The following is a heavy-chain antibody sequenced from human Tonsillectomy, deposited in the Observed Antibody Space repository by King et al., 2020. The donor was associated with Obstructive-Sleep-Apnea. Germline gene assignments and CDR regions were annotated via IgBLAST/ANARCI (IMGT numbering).Heavy chain of an antibody. V-gene: IGHV4-30-4*01. Sequence: VQLQESGPGLVKPSQTLSLTCIVSGGSISSSDFYWSWIRQPPGKGLEWVGCIFYNGSTSYNPSLKRRVAISVGTSKKEFSLNLRSATDADTAVYYCARGSAELWGRGTLVTVSS. CDR1: GGSISSSDFY. CDR3: ARGSAEL. CDR2: IFYNGST. J-gene: IGHJ2*01.